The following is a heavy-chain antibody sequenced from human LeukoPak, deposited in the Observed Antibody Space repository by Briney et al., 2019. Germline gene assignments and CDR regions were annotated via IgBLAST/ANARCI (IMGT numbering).Heavy chain of an antibody. D-gene: IGHD3-10*01. J-gene: IGHJ3*02. V-gene: IGHV3-66*01. CDR1: GFTVSSNY. CDR2: IYSGGST. CDR3: ARESRFISHDAFDI. Sequence: GGSLRLSCAASGFTVSSNYMSWVRQAPGKGLEWVSVIYSGGSTYYADSVKGRFTISRDNSKNTLYLQMNSLRAEDTAVYYCARESRFISHDAFDIWGQGTMVTVSS.